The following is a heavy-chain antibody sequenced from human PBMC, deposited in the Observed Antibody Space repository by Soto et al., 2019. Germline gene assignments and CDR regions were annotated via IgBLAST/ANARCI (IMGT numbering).Heavy chain of an antibody. V-gene: IGHV3-23*01. D-gene: IGHD1-26*01. CDR3: AKDPVAIVGASFSDY. Sequence: GGSLRLSCAASGFTFSSYAMSWVRQAPGKGLEWVSAISGSGGSTSYADSVKGRFTISRDNSKNTLYLQMNSLRVEDTAVYYCAKDPVAIVGASFSDYWGQGTLVTVSS. J-gene: IGHJ4*02. CDR2: ISGSGGST. CDR1: GFTFSSYA.